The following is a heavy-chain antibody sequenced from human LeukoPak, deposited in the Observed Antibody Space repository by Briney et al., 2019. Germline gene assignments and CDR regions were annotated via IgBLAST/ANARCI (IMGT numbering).Heavy chain of an antibody. CDR2: ISGSGGST. Sequence: GGSLRLSCTASGFTFSSYAMSWVRQAPGKGLEWVSAISGSGGSTYYADSVKGRFTISRDNSKNTLYLQMNSLRAEDTAVYYCAKLFHRYNWNYGAFDIWGQGTMVTVSS. V-gene: IGHV3-23*01. CDR1: GFTFSSYA. CDR3: AKLFHRYNWNYGAFDI. J-gene: IGHJ3*02. D-gene: IGHD1-7*01.